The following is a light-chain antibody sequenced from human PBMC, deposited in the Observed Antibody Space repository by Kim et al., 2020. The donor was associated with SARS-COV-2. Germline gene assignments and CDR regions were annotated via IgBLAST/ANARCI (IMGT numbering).Light chain of an antibody. V-gene: IGKV3-15*01. CDR1: RSVSSN. CDR2: GAS. Sequence: IVMTQSPGTLSVSPGERVTLSCRASRSVSSNLAWYQKKVGQAPRLLVYGASTRATGVPARFTGSGSGIEFTLTISSLQSEDLAIYFCQQYNNWPPEITFGGGTKLEI. J-gene: IGKJ4*01. CDR3: QQYNNWPPEIT.